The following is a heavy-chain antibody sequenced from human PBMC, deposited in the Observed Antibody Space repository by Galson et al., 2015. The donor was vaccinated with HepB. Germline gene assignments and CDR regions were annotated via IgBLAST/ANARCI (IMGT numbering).Heavy chain of an antibody. J-gene: IGHJ4*02. D-gene: IGHD3-10*01. Sequence: SVKVSCKASGYTFTTYAMNWVRQAPGQGLEWMGWINTSTGNPTYAQGFTGRFVFSLDTSVSTAYLQISSLKAEDTAVYYCARVYGSGSYYRIDYWGQGTLVTVSS. V-gene: IGHV7-4-1*02. CDR2: INTSTGNP. CDR1: GYTFTTYA. CDR3: ARVYGSGSYYRIDY.